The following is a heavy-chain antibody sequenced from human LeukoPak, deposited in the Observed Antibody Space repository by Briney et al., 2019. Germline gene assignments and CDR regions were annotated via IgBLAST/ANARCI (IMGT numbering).Heavy chain of an antibody. D-gene: IGHD1-1*01. V-gene: IGHV4-61*01. CDR1: GYSISSGYY. J-gene: IGHJ4*02. Sequence: SETLSLTCTVSGYSISSGYYWGWIRQPPGKGLEWIGYIYYSGSTNYNPSLKSRVTISVDTSKNQFSLKLSSVTAADTAVYYCARVRTTGASFDYWGQGTLVTVSS. CDR3: ARVRTTGASFDY. CDR2: IYYSGST.